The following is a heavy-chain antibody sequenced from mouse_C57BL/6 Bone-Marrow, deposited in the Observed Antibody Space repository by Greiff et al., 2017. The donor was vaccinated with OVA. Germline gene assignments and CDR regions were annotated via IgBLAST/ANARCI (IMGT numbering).Heavy chain of an antibody. V-gene: IGHV1-76*01. D-gene: IGHD1-1*01. CDR1: GYTFTDYY. CDR2: IYPGSGNT. Sequence: QVQLKQSGAELVRPGASVKLSCKASGYTFTDYYINWVKQRPGQGLEWIARIYPGSGNTYYNEKFKGKATLTAEKSSSTAYMQLSSLTSKDSAVYFWASYYYGSSYDFDYWGQGTTLTVSS. CDR3: ASYYYGSSYDFDY. J-gene: IGHJ2*01.